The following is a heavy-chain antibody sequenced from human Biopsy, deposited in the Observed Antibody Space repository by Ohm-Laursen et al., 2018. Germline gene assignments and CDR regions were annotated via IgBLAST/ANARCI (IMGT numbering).Heavy chain of an antibody. V-gene: IGHV4-39*01. Sequence: TLSLTCIVSGGSISSETHYWGWIRQPPGKGLEWIGSIFYGGITYYNPSLKSRVTISLDTSKNQFSLNLSSVTGVDTAVYYCARHPTGFWFDPWGQGTLATVSS. CDR1: GGSISSETHY. CDR3: ARHPTGFWFDP. J-gene: IGHJ5*02. CDR2: IFYGGIT.